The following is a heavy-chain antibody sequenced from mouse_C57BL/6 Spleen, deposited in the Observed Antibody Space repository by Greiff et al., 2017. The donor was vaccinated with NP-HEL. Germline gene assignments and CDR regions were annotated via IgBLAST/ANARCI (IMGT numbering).Heavy chain of an antibody. Sequence: EVQRVESGGGLVQPKGSLKLSCAASGFSFNTYAMNWVRQAPGKGLEWVARIRSKSNNYATYYADSVKDRFTISRDDSESMLYLQINKLKTEDTAMYYCVRHRNYGNWYYYAMDYWGQGTSVTVSS. CDR2: IRSKSNNYAT. D-gene: IGHD2-1*01. V-gene: IGHV10-1*01. CDR3: VRHRNYGNWYYYAMDY. J-gene: IGHJ4*01. CDR1: GFSFNTYA.